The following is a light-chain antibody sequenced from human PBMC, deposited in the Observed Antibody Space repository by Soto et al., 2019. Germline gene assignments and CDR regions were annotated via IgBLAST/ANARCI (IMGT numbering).Light chain of an antibody. CDR3: QQANSFPLT. V-gene: IGKV1-12*01. CDR1: QGISGW. CDR2: AAS. J-gene: IGKJ4*01. Sequence: DIQMTQSPSSVSASVGDRVTITCRASQGISGWLAWYQQKPGKAPTLLIYAASRLQSGAPSRFSGSGSGTDFTLTISSLQPEDFATYYCQQANSFPLTFGGGTKVEIK.